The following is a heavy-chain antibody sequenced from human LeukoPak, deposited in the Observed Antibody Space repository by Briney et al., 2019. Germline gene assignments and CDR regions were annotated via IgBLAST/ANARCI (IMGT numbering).Heavy chain of an antibody. CDR1: GYTFTGHY. CDR2: INPNSGDT. V-gene: IGHV1-2*02. D-gene: IGHD6-13*01. CDR3: ARVVAATGTNWFDP. J-gene: IGHJ5*02. Sequence: ASVKVSCKTSGYTFTGHYIHWLRQAPGQGLEWMGWINPNSGDTNSAQKFQGRVTMTRDTSISTAYMELSRLRSDDTALYYCARVVAATGTNWFDPWGQGTLVTVSS.